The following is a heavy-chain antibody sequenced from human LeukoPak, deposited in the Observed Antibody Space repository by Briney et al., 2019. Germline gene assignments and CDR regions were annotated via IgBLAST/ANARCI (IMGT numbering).Heavy chain of an antibody. CDR1: GGSFSGYY. Sequence: SETLSLTCAVYGGSFSGYYWSWIRQPPGKGLEWIGEINHSGSTNYNPSLKSRVTISVDTSKNQFSLKLSSVTAADTAVYYCATSIAAAGDDAFDIWGQGTMVTVSS. CDR2: INHSGST. J-gene: IGHJ3*02. D-gene: IGHD6-13*01. CDR3: ATSIAAAGDDAFDI. V-gene: IGHV4-34*01.